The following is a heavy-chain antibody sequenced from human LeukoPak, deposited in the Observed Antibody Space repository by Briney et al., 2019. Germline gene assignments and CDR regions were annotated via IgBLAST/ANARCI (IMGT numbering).Heavy chain of an antibody. Sequence: GASVKVSCKASGYTFTSYGISWVRQPPGQGLEWMGWISAYNGNTNYAQKLQVRGTMTTDTSTSTDYMDLRSLSSHDTPVYYCARGGYFDWFPNDYWGQGTLVTVSS. D-gene: IGHD3-9*01. CDR2: ISAYNGNT. CDR3: ARGGYFDWFPNDY. J-gene: IGHJ4*02. V-gene: IGHV1-18*01. CDR1: GYTFTSYG.